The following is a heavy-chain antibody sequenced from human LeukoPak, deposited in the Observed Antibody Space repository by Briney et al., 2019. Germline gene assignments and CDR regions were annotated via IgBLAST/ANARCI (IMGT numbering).Heavy chain of an antibody. D-gene: IGHD2-2*02. CDR1: GGSISSYS. Sequence: SETLSLTCTVSGGSISSYSWSWIRQPPGKGLEWIGYIYHSGSTYYNPSLKSRVTISVDRSKNQFSLKLSSVTAADTAVYYCARARGYCSSTSCYTGVWFDPWGQGTLVTVSS. V-gene: IGHV4-30-2*01. CDR2: IYHSGST. J-gene: IGHJ5*02. CDR3: ARARGYCSSTSCYTGVWFDP.